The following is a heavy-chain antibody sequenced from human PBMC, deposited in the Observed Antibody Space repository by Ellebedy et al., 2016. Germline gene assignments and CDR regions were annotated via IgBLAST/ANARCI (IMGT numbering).Heavy chain of an antibody. D-gene: IGHD6-19*01. CDR2: IIPIFGTA. Sequence: SVKVSCKASGGTFSSYAISWVRQAPGQGLEWMGGIIPIFGTANYAQKFQGRVTITADESTSTAYMELSSLRSEDTAVYYCARDTEYSSGWWGYWGQGTLVTVSS. CDR1: GGTFSSYA. J-gene: IGHJ4*02. V-gene: IGHV1-69*13. CDR3: ARDTEYSSGWWGY.